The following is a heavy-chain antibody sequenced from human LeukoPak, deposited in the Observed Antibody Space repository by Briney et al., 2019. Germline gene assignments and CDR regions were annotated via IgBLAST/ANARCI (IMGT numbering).Heavy chain of an antibody. CDR1: GGSISSYY. J-gene: IGHJ4*02. V-gene: IGHV4-59*01. CDR3: AAVAGVIDY. D-gene: IGHD6-19*01. CDR2: IYYSGST. Sequence: PSETLSLTCTVSGGSISSYYWSLIRQPPGKGLEWIGYIYYSGSTNYNPSLKSRVTISVDTSKNQFSLKLSSVTAADTAVYYCAAVAGVIDYWGQGTLVTVSS.